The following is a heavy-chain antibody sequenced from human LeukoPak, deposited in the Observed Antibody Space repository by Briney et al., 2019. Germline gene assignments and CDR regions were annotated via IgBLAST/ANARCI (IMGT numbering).Heavy chain of an antibody. CDR2: IIPIFGTA. Sequence: ASVKVSCKASGGTFSSYAISWVRQAPGQGLEWMGGIIPIFGTANYAQKFQGRVTITADKSTSTAYMELSSLRSEDTAVYYCARVLWYCSSTSCYGGDWFDPWGQGTLVTVSS. V-gene: IGHV1-69*06. J-gene: IGHJ5*02. CDR1: GGTFSSYA. D-gene: IGHD2-2*01. CDR3: ARVLWYCSSTSCYGGDWFDP.